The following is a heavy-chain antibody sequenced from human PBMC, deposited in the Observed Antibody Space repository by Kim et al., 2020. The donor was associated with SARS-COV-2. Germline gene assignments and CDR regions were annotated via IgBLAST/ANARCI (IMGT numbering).Heavy chain of an antibody. D-gene: IGHD3-9*01. J-gene: IGHJ3*02. V-gene: IGHV1-3*01. CDR3: ARGGGRYFDWLLGLDAFDI. CDR2: INAGNGNT. CDR1: GYTFTTYA. Sequence: ASVTVSCKASGYTFTTYAMHWVRQAPGQRLEWMGWINAGNGNTKYSQNFQGRVTITRDTSASTAYMELSSLRSEDTAVYYCARGGGRYFDWLLGLDAFDIWGQGTMVTVSS.